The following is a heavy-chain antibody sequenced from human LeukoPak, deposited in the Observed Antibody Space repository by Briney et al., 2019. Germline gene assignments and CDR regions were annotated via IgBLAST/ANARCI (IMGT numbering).Heavy chain of an antibody. V-gene: IGHV1-69*13. J-gene: IGHJ4*02. CDR2: IIPIFGTA. CDR3: AREDAPYYYDSSGYYYVFDY. D-gene: IGHD3-22*01. CDR1: GGTFSSYA. Sequence: ASVKVSCKASGGTFSSYAISWVRQAPGQGPEWMGGIIPIFGTANYAQKFQGRVTITADESTSTAYMELSSLRSEDTAVFYCAREDAPYYYDSSGYYYVFDYWGQGTLVTVSS.